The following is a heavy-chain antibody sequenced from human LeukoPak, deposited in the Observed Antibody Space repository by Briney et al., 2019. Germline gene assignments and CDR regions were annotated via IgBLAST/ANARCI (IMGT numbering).Heavy chain of an antibody. CDR3: ARGLGYITEDY. D-gene: IGHD5-24*01. J-gene: IGHJ4*02. CDR1: GFIFSDYY. V-gene: IGHV3-11*01. Sequence: PGGPLRLSCEASGFIFSDYYMSWIRQAPGKGLEWVSYISSSGTTIHYTDSVKGRFTISRDNAKNSVFLQMTGLRADDTAVYYCARGLGYITEDYWGQGTLVTVSP. CDR2: ISSSGTTI.